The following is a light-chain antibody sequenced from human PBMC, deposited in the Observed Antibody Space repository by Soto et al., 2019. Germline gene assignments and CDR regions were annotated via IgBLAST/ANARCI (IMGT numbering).Light chain of an antibody. Sequence: EIGLTQSPGTLSLSPGERATLSCRASQSVSSSYLAWYQQKHGQAPRLLIYGASSRATGIPDRFSGSGSGTDFTLTSSRLEPEDFAVYYCQQYGSSPKYTFGQGTKLEIK. V-gene: IGKV3-20*01. CDR1: QSVSSSY. J-gene: IGKJ2*01. CDR2: GAS. CDR3: QQYGSSPKYT.